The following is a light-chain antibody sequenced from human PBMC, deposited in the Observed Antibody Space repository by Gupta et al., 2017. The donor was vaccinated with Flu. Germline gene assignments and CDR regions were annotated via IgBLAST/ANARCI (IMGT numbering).Light chain of an antibody. CDR2: EVN. CDR3: CSYRINEV. CDR1: SRDIGGNNY. Sequence: QSALTQPPSASGSPGQSVAISCTGTSRDIGGNNYVSWYQQHPGKAPKLMMYEVNKRPSGVPDCSSWSKSGTTASLTVSGLEADEESYYYHCSYRINEVFGTGTKLTVL. V-gene: IGLV2-8*01. J-gene: IGLJ1*01.